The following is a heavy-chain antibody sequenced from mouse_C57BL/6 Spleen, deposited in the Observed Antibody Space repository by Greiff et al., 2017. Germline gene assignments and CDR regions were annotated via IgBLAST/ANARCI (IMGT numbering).Heavy chain of an antibody. J-gene: IGHJ1*03. V-gene: IGHV5-6*01. CDR2: ISSGGSYT. D-gene: IGHD1-1*01. CDR1: GFTFSSYG. CDR3: ARHYYGSSYGYCDV. Sequence: EVKVVESGGDLVKPGGSLKLSCAASGFTFSSYGMSWVRQTPDKRLEWVATISSGGSYTYYPDSVKGRFTISRDNAKNTLYLHMSSLKSEDTAVYYCARHYYGSSYGYCDVWGTGTTVTVSS.